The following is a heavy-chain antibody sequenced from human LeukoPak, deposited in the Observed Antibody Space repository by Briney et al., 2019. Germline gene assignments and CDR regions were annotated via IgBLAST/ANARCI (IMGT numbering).Heavy chain of an antibody. CDR2: IYPGDSDT. J-gene: IGHJ2*01. CDR1: GYSFTSYW. Sequence: GESLKISCKGSGYSFTSYWIGWVRQMPGKGLEWMGIIYPGDSDTRYSPSFQGQVTISADKSISTAYLQWSSLKASDTAMYYCARLTGEQDGFGYNYRYFDLWGRGTLVTVSS. CDR3: ARLTGEQDGFGYNYRYFDL. D-gene: IGHD5-24*01. V-gene: IGHV5-51*01.